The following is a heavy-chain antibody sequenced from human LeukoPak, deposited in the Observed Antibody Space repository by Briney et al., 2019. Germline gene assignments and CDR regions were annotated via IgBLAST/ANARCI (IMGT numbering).Heavy chain of an antibody. CDR2: INHSGST. CDR1: GGSFSGYY. D-gene: IGHD3-3*01. V-gene: IGHV4-34*01. J-gene: IGHJ5*02. Sequence: PSETLSLTCAVYGGSFSGYYRSWIRQPPGKGLEWIGEINHSGSTNYNPSLKSRVTISVDTSKNQFSLKLSSVTAADTAVYYCARGTITIFGVVKVRNWFDPWGQGTLVTVSS. CDR3: ARGTITIFGVVKVRNWFDP.